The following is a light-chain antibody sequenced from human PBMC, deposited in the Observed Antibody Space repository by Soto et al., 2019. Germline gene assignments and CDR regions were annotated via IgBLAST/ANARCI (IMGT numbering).Light chain of an antibody. CDR2: GNS. J-gene: IGLJ2*01. Sequence: QSVLTQPPSVSGAPGQRVTISCTGSSSNIGAGYDVHWYQQLPGTAPKLLIYGNSNRPSGVPDRFSGSKSGTSASLAITGLQDEDEADYYCQSYDSRLSGVVFGGGTKLTVL. V-gene: IGLV1-40*01. CDR3: QSYDSRLSGVV. CDR1: SSNIGAGYD.